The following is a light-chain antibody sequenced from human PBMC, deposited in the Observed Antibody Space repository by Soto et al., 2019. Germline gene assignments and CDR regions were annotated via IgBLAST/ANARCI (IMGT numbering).Light chain of an antibody. CDR1: SGSVSTNSY. CDR2: NTD. V-gene: IGLV8-61*01. Sequence: QTVVTQAPSFSVSPGGTVTLTCGLSSGSVSTNSYPTWYQQTPGQAPRTLIYNTDTRSSGVADRFAGSIVGNKAVLTITGALEDDECDYYCVLYMGSGISVFGGGTKLTVL. CDR3: VLYMGSGISV. J-gene: IGLJ3*02.